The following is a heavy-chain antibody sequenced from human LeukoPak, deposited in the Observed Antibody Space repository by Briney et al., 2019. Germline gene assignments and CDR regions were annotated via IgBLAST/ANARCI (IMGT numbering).Heavy chain of an antibody. CDR1: GGSISSTTYY. J-gene: IGHJ4*02. Sequence: SETLSLTCTVSGGSISSTTYYWSWIRQPPGKGLEWIGSINYSGRTSYNPSLKSRVTVSVDTSKNDFSLYLNSVTAAVTAVYYCASKPIVIHTWYYFDSWGQGTLVTVTS. CDR2: INYSGRT. D-gene: IGHD3-10*01. V-gene: IGHV4-39*07. CDR3: ASKPIVIHTWYYFDS.